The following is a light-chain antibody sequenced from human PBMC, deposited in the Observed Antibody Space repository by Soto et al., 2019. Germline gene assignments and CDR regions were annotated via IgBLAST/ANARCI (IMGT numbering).Light chain of an antibody. Sequence: QSALTQPPSASGSPGQSITISCTGTTSDVGGYNYVSWYQQHPGSAPKLIIHEVNKRPSGVPDRFSGSKSGNTASLTVTGLQAEDEADYYCSSYAGSNILVFGEGTKLTVL. J-gene: IGLJ2*01. CDR3: SSYAGSNILV. CDR2: EVN. CDR1: TSDVGGYNY. V-gene: IGLV2-8*01.